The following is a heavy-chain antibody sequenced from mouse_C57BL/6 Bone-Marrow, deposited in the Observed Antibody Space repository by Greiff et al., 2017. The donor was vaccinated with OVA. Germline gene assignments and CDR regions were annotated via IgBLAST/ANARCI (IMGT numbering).Heavy chain of an antibody. CDR3: ARGHYYDDSYGYFDD. D-gene: IGHD1-2*01. Sequence: EVKLMESGGGLVKPGGSLKLSCAASGFTFSSYAMSWVRQTPEKRLEWVATISAGGSYTYYPDNVKGRFTISRDNAKNNLYLQMSHLKSEDTAMYYCARGHYYDDSYGYFDDWGTGTTVTVSS. V-gene: IGHV5-4*03. CDR2: ISAGGSYT. J-gene: IGHJ1*03. CDR1: GFTFSSYA.